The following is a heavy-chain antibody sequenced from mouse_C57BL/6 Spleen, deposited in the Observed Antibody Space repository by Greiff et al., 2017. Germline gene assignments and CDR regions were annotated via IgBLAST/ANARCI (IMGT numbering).Heavy chain of an antibody. Sequence: EVKLMESGEGLVKPGGSLKLSCAASGFTFSSYAMSWVRQTPEKRLEWVAYISSGGDYIYYADTVKGRFTISRDNARNTLYLQMSSLKSEDTAMYYCTRGMTTVVAGDYWGQGTTLTVSS. CDR1: GFTFSSYA. D-gene: IGHD1-1*01. V-gene: IGHV5-9-1*02. J-gene: IGHJ2*01. CDR3: TRGMTTVVAGDY. CDR2: ISSGGDYI.